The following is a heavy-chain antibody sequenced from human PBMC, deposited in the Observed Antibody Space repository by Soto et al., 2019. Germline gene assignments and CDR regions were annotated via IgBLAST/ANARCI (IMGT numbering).Heavy chain of an antibody. D-gene: IGHD3-16*01. V-gene: IGHV4-59*01. Sequence: ETLSLTCNVSGGSISNYYWTWVRQSPEKGLEWIGYMYYNVSINYNPSLKSRVTISIDTSNNQFSLTLKSVTAADTAVYYCASGGNWFDPWGQGVLVTVSS. CDR3: ASGGNWFDP. J-gene: IGHJ5*02. CDR2: MYYNVSI. CDR1: GGSISNYY.